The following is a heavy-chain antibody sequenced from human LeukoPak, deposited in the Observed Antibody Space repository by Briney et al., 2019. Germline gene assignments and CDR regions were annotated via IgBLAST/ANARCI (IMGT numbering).Heavy chain of an antibody. CDR1: GYTFTSYG. D-gene: IGHD2-2*01. CDR2: INTYNGNR. J-gene: IGHJ4*02. CDR3: AREGMRYCSSTSCYGSFDY. V-gene: IGHV1-18*04. Sequence: GASVKVSCKASGYTFTSYGINWVRQAPAQGLEWMGWINTYNGNRNYAQKLQNRLIITTDTSTSTAYMELRSLRSGDTAVYYWAREGMRYCSSTSCYGSFDYWGQGTLVSVSS.